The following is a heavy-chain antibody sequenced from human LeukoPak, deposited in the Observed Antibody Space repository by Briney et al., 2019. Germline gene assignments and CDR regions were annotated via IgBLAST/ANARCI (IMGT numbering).Heavy chain of an antibody. J-gene: IGHJ4*02. Sequence: GPSVKVSSKASGYTFTSHGISWVRQAPGQGLEWMGWISAYNGNTNYAQNLQGRVTMTTDTSTSTAYMELRSLRSDDTAVYYCARDEWQQLALFEYWGQGALVTVS. CDR2: ISAYNGNT. V-gene: IGHV1-18*01. CDR3: ARDEWQQLALFEY. CDR1: GYTFTSHG. D-gene: IGHD6-13*01.